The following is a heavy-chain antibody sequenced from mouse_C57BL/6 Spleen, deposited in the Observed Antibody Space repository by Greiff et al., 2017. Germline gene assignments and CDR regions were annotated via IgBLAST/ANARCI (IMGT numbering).Heavy chain of an antibody. V-gene: IGHV1-5*01. CDR1: GYTFTSYW. J-gene: IGHJ2*01. Sequence: EVQLQQSGTVLARPGASVKMSCKTSGYTFTSYWMHWVKQRPGQGLEWIGAIYPGNSDTSYNQKFKGKAKLTAVTSASTAYMELSSLTNEDSAVYYCTRWDYYGSSYLNYFDYWGQGTTLTVSS. CDR3: TRWDYYGSSYLNYFDY. CDR2: IYPGNSDT. D-gene: IGHD1-1*01.